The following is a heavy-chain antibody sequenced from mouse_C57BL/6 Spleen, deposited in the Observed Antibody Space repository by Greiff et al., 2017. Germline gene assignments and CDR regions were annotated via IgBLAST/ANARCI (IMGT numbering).Heavy chain of an antibody. Sequence: EVQLQQSGPGLVKPSQSLSLTCSVTGYSITSGYYWNWIRQFPGNKLEWMGYISYDGSNNYNPSLKNRISITRDTSKNQFFLKLNSVTTEDTATYYCARPDGYDPAWFAYWGQGTLVTVSA. CDR3: ARPDGYDPAWFAY. J-gene: IGHJ3*01. V-gene: IGHV3-6*01. CDR1: GYSITSGYY. D-gene: IGHD2-2*01. CDR2: ISYDGSN.